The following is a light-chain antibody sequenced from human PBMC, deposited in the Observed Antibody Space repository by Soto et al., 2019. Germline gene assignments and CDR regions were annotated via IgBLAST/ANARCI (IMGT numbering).Light chain of an antibody. J-gene: IGKJ1*01. CDR1: QSISSW. CDR3: QQYNSYSRT. CDR2: DAS. V-gene: IGKV1-5*01. Sequence: DIQMTQSPSTLSASVGDRVTITCRASQSISSWLAWYQQKPGKAPKLLSYDASSLESGVPSRFSGSGSGTEFTLTISSLQPDDFATYYCQQYNSYSRTFGQGTNVEIK.